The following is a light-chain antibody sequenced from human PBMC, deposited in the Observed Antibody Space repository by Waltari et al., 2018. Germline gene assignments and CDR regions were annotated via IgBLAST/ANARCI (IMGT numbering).Light chain of an antibody. CDR2: SAF. V-gene: IGKV3-15*01. CDR1: QSVSSN. Sequence: EIVMTQSPATLSVSPGDTATLPRRASQSVSSNLAWYQQKPGQAPRLLIYSAFTRATGIPARFSGSVSGTEFTLTITSMQSEDFAVYYCQQYNDWPPWTFGQGTRVEMK. J-gene: IGKJ1*01. CDR3: QQYNDWPPWT.